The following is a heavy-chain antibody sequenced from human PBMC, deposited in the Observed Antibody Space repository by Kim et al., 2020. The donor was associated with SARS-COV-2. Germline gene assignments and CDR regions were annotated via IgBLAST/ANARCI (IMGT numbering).Heavy chain of an antibody. D-gene: IGHD6-13*01. V-gene: IGHV5-51*01. CDR1: GYSFTSYW. Sequence: GESLKISCKGSGYSFTSYWIGWVRQMPGKGLEWMGIIYPGDSDTRYSPSFQGQVTISADKSISTAYLQWSSLKASDTAMYYCARRSFSSSSWYPYYYYMDVWGKGTTVTVSS. CDR2: IYPGDSDT. CDR3: ARRSFSSSSWYPYYYYMDV. J-gene: IGHJ6*03.